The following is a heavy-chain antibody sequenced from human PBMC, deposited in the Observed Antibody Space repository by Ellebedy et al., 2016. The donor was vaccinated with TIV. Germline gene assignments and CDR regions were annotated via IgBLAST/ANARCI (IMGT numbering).Heavy chain of an antibody. CDR1: GFTFSSYA. D-gene: IGHD6-13*01. CDR3: AKEEAAGILDY. Sequence: PGGSLRLSCAASGFTFSSYAMNWIRQAPGKGLEWVSVISGGGETTSYADSVKGRFTISRDNSKNTLFLQMNGLRDEDTAVYFCAKEEAAGILDYWGQGTLVTVSS. CDR2: ISGGGETT. V-gene: IGHV3-23*01. J-gene: IGHJ4*02.